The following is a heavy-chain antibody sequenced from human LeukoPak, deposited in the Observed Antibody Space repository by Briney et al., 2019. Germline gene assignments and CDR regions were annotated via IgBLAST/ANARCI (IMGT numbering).Heavy chain of an antibody. CDR3: ARDKWSGEAFDI. V-gene: IGHV4-59*01. J-gene: IGHJ3*02. CDR1: GGSISSYY. Sequence: SETLSLTCTVSGGSISSYYWSWIRQPPGKGLEWIGYIYYSGSTNYNPSLKSRVTISVDTSKNQFSLKPGSVTAADTAVYYCARDKWSGEAFDIWGQGTMVTVSS. D-gene: IGHD3-3*01. CDR2: IYYSGST.